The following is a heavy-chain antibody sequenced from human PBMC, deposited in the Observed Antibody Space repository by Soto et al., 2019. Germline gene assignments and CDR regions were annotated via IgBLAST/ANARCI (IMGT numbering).Heavy chain of an antibody. CDR3: ARVVTGTSLYYYYGMDV. J-gene: IGHJ6*02. V-gene: IGHV3-48*02. D-gene: IGHD1-20*01. CDR2: ISSSSSTI. CDR1: GFTFSSYS. Sequence: LRLSCAASGFTFSSYSMNWVRQAPGKGLEWVSYISSSSSTIYYADSVKGRFTISRDNAKNSLYLQMNSLRDEGTAVYYCARVVTGTSLYYYYGMDVWGQGTTVTVSS.